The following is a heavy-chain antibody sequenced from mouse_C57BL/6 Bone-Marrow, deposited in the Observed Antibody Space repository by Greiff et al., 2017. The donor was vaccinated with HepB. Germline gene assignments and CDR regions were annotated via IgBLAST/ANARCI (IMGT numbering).Heavy chain of an antibody. V-gene: IGHV5-4*01. CDR2: ISDGGSYT. CDR1: GFTFSSYA. J-gene: IGHJ2*01. Sequence: EVQLVESGGGLVKPGGSLKLSCAASGFTFSSYAMSWVRQTPEKRLEWVATISDGGSYTYYPDNVKGRFTISRDNAKINLYLQMSHLKSEDTAMYYCAREGDYWGQGTTLTVSS. CDR3: AREGDY.